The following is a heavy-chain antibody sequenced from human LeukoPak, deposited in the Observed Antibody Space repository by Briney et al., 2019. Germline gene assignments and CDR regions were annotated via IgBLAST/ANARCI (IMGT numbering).Heavy chain of an antibody. CDR1: GGSISSGSYY. D-gene: IGHD3-22*01. Sequence: PSQTLSLTCTVSGGSISSGSYYWSWFRQPAEKGLEWIGRIYTSGSTYYNPSLKSRVTISVDTSKNQFSLKLSSVTAADTAVYYCARGFSRGWLDYWGQGTLVTVSS. CDR2: IYTSGST. CDR3: ARGFSRGWLDY. J-gene: IGHJ4*02. V-gene: IGHV4-61*02.